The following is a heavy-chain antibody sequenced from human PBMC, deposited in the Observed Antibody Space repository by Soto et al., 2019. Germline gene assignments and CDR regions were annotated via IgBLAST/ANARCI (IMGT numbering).Heavy chain of an antibody. CDR1: GGSISSSSYY. Sequence: SETLSLTCTVSGGSISSSSYYWGWIRQPPGKGLEWIGSIYYSGSTYYNPSLKSRVTISVDTSKNQFSLKLSSVTAADTAVYYCARINSGRYYRSYYYGMDVWGQGTTVTVSS. CDR2: IYYSGST. J-gene: IGHJ6*02. D-gene: IGHD1-26*01. CDR3: ARINSGRYYRSYYYGMDV. V-gene: IGHV4-39*01.